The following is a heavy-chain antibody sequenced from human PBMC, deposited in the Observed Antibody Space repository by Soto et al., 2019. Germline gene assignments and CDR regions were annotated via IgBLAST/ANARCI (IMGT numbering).Heavy chain of an antibody. CDR1: GYTFTSYG. V-gene: IGHV1-18*01. CDR2: ISAYNGNA. CDR3: ARDRTSRDYGDYELGH. D-gene: IGHD4-17*01. J-gene: IGHJ1*01. Sequence: ASVKVSCKASGYTFTSYGISWVRQAPGQGLEWMGWISAYNGNANSAQKFQGRVTMTTDAFTTTAYMELRSLRSDDTAVYYCARDRTSRDYGDYELGHWGQGTLVTVSS.